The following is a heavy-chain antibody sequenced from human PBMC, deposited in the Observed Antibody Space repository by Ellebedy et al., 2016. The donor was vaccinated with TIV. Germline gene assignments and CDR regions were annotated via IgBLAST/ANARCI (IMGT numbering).Heavy chain of an antibody. Sequence: SETLSLTCTVSGGSIGSDDYYWTWIRQPPGKGLEWIGYIFYSGSTYCNPSLKSRVTISGDTSKNQFSLHLTSVTAADTAVYYCARQKTDSGSFLCDIWGQGTMVTVSS. CDR3: ARQKTDSGSFLCDI. CDR1: GGSIGSDDYY. D-gene: IGHD3-3*01. CDR2: IFYSGST. V-gene: IGHV4-30-4*01. J-gene: IGHJ3*02.